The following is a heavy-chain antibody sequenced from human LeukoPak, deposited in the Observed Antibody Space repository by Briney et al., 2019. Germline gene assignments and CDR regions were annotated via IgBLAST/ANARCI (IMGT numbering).Heavy chain of an antibody. Sequence: SETLSLTCSVSDYSISSPYYWAWVRQTPGKGLEWIGSIYHRGSTYYNPSLKSRVTISVDTSKNQFSLKLSSVTAADTAVYYCARVRRSVAYYFDYWDQGTLVTVSS. V-gene: IGHV4-38-2*02. D-gene: IGHD1-14*01. CDR2: IYHRGST. J-gene: IGHJ4*02. CDR1: DYSISSPYY. CDR3: ARVRRSVAYYFDY.